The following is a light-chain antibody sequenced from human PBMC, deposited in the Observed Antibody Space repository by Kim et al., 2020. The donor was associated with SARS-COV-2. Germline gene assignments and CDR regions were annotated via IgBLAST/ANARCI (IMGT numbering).Light chain of an antibody. CDR2: GAS. CDR1: QSVSSND. CDR3: QQYGRSPYT. V-gene: IGKV3-20*01. Sequence: EIVLTQSPGTLSLSPGERATLSCRASQSVSSNDFAWYQQKPGRAPSLLIYGASSRATGIPDRFSGSGSGTDFTLTISRLEPEDFAVYYCQQYGRSPYTFGQGTKLEI. J-gene: IGKJ2*01.